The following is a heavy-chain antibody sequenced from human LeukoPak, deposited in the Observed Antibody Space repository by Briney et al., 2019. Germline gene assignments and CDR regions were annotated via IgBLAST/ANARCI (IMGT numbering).Heavy chain of an antibody. Sequence: PSETLSFTCTVSGGSISSSSYYWGWIRQPPGKGLEWIGSIYYSGSTYYNPSLKSRVTISVDTSKNQFSLKLSSVTAADTAVYYCARHDYSNYANWFDPWGQGTLVTVSS. CDR3: ARHDYSNYANWFDP. J-gene: IGHJ5*02. CDR1: GGSISSSSYY. V-gene: IGHV4-39*01. CDR2: IYYSGST. D-gene: IGHD4-11*01.